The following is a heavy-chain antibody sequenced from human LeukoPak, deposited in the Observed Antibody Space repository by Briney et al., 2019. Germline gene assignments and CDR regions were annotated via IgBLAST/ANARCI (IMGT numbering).Heavy chain of an antibody. D-gene: IGHD4-23*01. CDR2: IYHSGST. CDR3: ARVDTEGYGGNEDFSAPFDY. J-gene: IGHJ4*02. Sequence: PSQTLSLTCTVSGGSISSGGYYWSWIRQPPGKGLEWLGYIYHSGSTYYNPSLKSRVTISVDRSKNQFSLKLSSVTAADTAVYYCARVDTEGYGGNEDFSAPFDYWGQGTLVTVSS. CDR1: GGSISSGGYY. V-gene: IGHV4-30-2*01.